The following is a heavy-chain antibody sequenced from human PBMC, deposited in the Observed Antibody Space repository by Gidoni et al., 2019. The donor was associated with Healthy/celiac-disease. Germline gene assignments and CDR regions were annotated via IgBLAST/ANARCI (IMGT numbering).Heavy chain of an antibody. CDR3: ARGRRHYGGNSGLLDY. Sequence: QVQLQQWGAGLLKPSETLSLPCAVYCGSFSGYYWSWIRQPPGKGLEWIGEINHSGSTNYNPSLKSRVTISVDTSKNQFSLKLSSVTAADTAVYYCARGRRHYGGNSGLLDYWGQGTLVTVSS. J-gene: IGHJ4*02. CDR1: CGSFSGYY. V-gene: IGHV4-34*01. CDR2: INHSGST. D-gene: IGHD4-17*01.